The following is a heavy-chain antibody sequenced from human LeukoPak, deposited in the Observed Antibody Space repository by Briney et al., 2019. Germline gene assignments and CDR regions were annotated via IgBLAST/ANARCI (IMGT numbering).Heavy chain of an antibody. D-gene: IGHD3-10*01. CDR2: INHSGST. J-gene: IGHJ4*02. CDR1: GGSFSGYY. CDR3: ARGPRYYGSGSYYTPHFDY. V-gene: IGHV4-34*01. Sequence: SETQSLTCAVYGGSFSGYYWSWIRQPPGKGLEWIGEINHSGSTNYNPSLKSRVTISVDTSKNQFSLKLSSVTAADTAVYYCARGPRYYGSGSYYTPHFDYWGQGTLVTVSS.